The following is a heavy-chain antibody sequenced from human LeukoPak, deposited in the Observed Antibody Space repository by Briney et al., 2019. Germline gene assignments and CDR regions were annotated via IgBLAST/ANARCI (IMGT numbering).Heavy chain of an antibody. CDR2: IYSSGTS. V-gene: IGHV4-61*01. CDR1: GASVSSISYY. D-gene: IGHD3-22*01. CDR3: VRESKTYDGSGYYHDY. J-gene: IGHJ4*02. Sequence: SETLSLTCTVSGASVSSISYYWTWIRQPPGKGLEWIGNIYSSGTSNYSPYLNSRVTISVDKSNNQFSLRLSSVTAVDTAVYYCVRESKTYDGSGYYHDYWGQGTLVTVSS.